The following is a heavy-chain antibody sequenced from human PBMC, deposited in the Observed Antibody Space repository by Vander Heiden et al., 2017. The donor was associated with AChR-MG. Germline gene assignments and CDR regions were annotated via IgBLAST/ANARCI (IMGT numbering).Heavy chain of an antibody. CDR2: IGSSSSYI. CDR3: ASGDYYDSSGYPTPIDY. CDR1: GFTFSSDS. J-gene: IGHJ4*02. V-gene: IGHV3-21*01. Sequence: EVQLVESGGGLVKPGGSLRLSCAASGFTFSSDSMNWVRQAPGKGLEWVSSIGSSSSYIYYADSVKGRFTISRDNAKNSLYLQMNSLRAEDTAVYYCASGDYYDSSGYPTPIDYWGQGTLVTVSS. D-gene: IGHD3-22*01.